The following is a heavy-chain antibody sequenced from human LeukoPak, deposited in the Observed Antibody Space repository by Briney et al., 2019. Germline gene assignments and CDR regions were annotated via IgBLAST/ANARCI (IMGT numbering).Heavy chain of an antibody. V-gene: IGHV4-39*01. CDR2: FYYSGST. CDR3: ARRTDDLGSYFDY. CDR1: GGSISSDSHY. J-gene: IGHJ4*02. D-gene: IGHD3-10*01. Sequence: SETLSLTCTVSGGSISSDSHYWGWIRQPPGKGLEWIGSFYYSGSTYYNPSLRSRVTISVDTSKNQVSLKLFSVTAADTAVYYCARRTDDLGSYFDYWGQGTLVTVSS.